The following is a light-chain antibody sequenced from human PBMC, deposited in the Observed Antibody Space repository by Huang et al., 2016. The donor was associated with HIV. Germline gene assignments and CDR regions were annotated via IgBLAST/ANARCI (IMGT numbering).Light chain of an antibody. J-gene: IGKJ2*02. CDR3: QQYNNWPPST. Sequence: EIVMTQSPATLSVSPGERATLSCRARQSVGTNLAWYQQKPGQAPRLLIYGAFTRATGIPARFSGSGSGTEFTLIISSLQSEDFAVYYCQQYNNWPPSTFGQGTKLEIK. V-gene: IGKV3-15*01. CDR2: GAF. CDR1: QSVGTN.